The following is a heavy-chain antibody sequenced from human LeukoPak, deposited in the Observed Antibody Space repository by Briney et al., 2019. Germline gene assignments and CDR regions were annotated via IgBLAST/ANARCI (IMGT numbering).Heavy chain of an antibody. D-gene: IGHD5-12*01. Sequence: PGGSLRLSRAASGFSFRDFWMTWVRQAPGKGLEWVANINQGGSVKYYVDSVKGRFTTSRDDAKSSLYVQMNSLRDEDTAVYYCARFGYSGWNLEYWGQGTLVTVSS. V-gene: IGHV3-7*01. CDR2: INQGGSVK. J-gene: IGHJ4*02. CDR3: ARFGYSGWNLEY. CDR1: GFSFRDFW.